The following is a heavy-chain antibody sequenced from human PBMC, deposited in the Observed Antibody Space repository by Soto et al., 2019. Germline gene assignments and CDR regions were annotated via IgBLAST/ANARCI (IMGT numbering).Heavy chain of an antibody. CDR1: GFTFSSYG. Sequence: PGGSLRLSCAASGFTFSSYGMHWVRQAPGKGLEWVAVISYDGSNKYYADSVKGRFTISRDNSKNTLYLQMNSLRAEDTAVYYCANEWVNYGDPRPRPWGYYYYGMDVWGQGTTVTVSS. CDR2: ISYDGSNK. J-gene: IGHJ6*02. D-gene: IGHD4-17*01. V-gene: IGHV3-30*18. CDR3: ANEWVNYGDPRPRPWGYYYYGMDV.